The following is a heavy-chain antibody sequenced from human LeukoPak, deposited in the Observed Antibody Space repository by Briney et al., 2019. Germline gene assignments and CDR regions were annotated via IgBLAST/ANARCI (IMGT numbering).Heavy chain of an antibody. CDR3: TRSCGSTSCSDGDWFDP. D-gene: IGHD2-2*01. V-gene: IGHV4-39*01. CDR1: GGSIINYDYY. J-gene: IGHJ5*02. Sequence: PSETLSLTCTVSGGSIINYDYYWGWIRQPPGKGLERIASTHYSGSTYLNPSLKSRVTISVDTSKNQFSLNLSSVTAADTAVYYCTRSCGSTSCSDGDWFDPWGQGTLVTVSS. CDR2: THYSGST.